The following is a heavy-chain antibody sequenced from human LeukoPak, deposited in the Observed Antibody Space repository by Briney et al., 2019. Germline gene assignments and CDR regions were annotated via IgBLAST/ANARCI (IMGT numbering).Heavy chain of an antibody. Sequence: GGSLRLSCAASGFTFSSYNMNWVRQAPGKGLEWVSYVSSSSSLIYYADSVKGRFTISRDNAKNSLYLQMNSLRAEDTAVYYCARIYCSSISCHFDYWGQGTLVTVSS. J-gene: IGHJ4*02. CDR2: VSSSSSLI. CDR1: GFTFSSYN. D-gene: IGHD2-2*01. CDR3: ARIYCSSISCHFDY. V-gene: IGHV3-48*04.